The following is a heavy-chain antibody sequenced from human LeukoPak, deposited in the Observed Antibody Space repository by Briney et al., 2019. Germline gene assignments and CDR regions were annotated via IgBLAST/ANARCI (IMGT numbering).Heavy chain of an antibody. D-gene: IGHD2-15*01. CDR3: AKGPIRYCSGGSCYFDY. CDR1: GFTFSSYA. J-gene: IGHJ4*02. CDR2: ISGSGGAT. V-gene: IGHV3-23*01. Sequence: GGSLRLSCAASGFTFSSYAMSWVRQAPGKGLEWVSVISGSGGATYYADSVKGRFTISRDNSKNTLYLQMNSLRAEDTAVYYCAKGPIRYCSGGSCYFDYWGQGTLVTVSS.